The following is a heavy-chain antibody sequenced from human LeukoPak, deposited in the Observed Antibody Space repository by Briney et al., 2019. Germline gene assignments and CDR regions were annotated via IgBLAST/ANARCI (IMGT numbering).Heavy chain of an antibody. CDR2: INGDGGTT. Sequence: PGGSLRLSCAASGFTFRSYWMHWVRQAPGKGLVWVSHINGDGGTTTYADSVKGRFTISRDKAKNTLYLQMNSLRAEDTAVFYCGRSKNDGFDYWGQGTLVTVSS. CDR1: GFTFRSYW. V-gene: IGHV3-74*03. J-gene: IGHJ4*02. CDR3: GRSKNDGFDY.